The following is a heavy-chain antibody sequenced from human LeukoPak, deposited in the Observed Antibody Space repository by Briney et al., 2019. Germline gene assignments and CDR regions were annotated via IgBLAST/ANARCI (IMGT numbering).Heavy chain of an antibody. D-gene: IGHD1-26*01. J-gene: IGHJ3*02. CDR3: ARGRYSAI. V-gene: IGHV4-39*01. CDR1: GGSISSSSYY. Sequence: PSETLSLTCTVSGGSISSSSYYWGWIRQPPGKGLEWIGSIYYSGSTYYNPSLKSRVTISVDTSKNQFSLKLSSVTAADTAVYYCARGRYSAIWGQGTMVTVSS. CDR2: IYYSGST.